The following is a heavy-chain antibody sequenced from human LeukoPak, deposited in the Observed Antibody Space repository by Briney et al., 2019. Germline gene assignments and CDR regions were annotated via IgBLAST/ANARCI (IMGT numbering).Heavy chain of an antibody. D-gene: IGHD3-3*01. V-gene: IGHV1-69*13. J-gene: IGHJ5*02. Sequence: ASVKVSCKASGYTFTSYAISWVRQAPGQGLEWMGGIIPIFGTANYAQKFQGRVTITADESTSTAYMELSSLRSEDTAVYYCARGLRRITIFGVVIIGFDPWGQGTLVTVSS. CDR1: GYTFTSYA. CDR2: IIPIFGTA. CDR3: ARGLRRITIFGVVIIGFDP.